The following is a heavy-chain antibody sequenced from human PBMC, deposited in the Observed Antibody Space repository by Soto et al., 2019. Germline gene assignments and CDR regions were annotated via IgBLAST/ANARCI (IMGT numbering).Heavy chain of an antibody. CDR1: GGSISSYY. V-gene: IGHV4-59*08. CDR3: ARQGFGPLHGLVDV. Sequence: QVQLQESGPGLVKPSETLSLSCTVSGGSISSYYWSWFRQSPGKRMAWIGYGHHSWGSSYNPSLQSRVAISLDTSKSQFALKVTSVTATDTAVYYCARQGFGPLHGLVDVWGQGTTVTVSS. D-gene: IGHD3-10*01. CDR2: GHHSWGS. J-gene: IGHJ6*02.